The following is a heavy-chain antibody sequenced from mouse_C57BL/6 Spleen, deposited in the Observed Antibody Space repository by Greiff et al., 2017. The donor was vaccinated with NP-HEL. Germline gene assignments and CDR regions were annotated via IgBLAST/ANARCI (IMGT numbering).Heavy chain of an antibody. CDR3: ARARLYYDYGGYFDY. Sequence: EVKLVESGGGLVKPGGSLKLSCAASGFTFSSYAMSWVRQTPEKRLEWVATISDGGSYTYYPDNVKGRFTISRDNAKNNLYLQMSHLKSEETAMYYCARARLYYDYGGYFDYWGQGTTLTVSS. D-gene: IGHD2-4*01. J-gene: IGHJ2*01. CDR2: ISDGGSYT. CDR1: GFTFSSYA. V-gene: IGHV5-4*03.